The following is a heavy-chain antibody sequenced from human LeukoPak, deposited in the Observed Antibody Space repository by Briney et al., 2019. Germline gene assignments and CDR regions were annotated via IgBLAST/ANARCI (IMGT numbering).Heavy chain of an antibody. CDR1: GFTFSSYA. CDR2: ISGGGVST. Sequence: GGSLRLSCAASGFTFSSYAMSWVRQAPGKGLEWVSSISGGGVSTCYAESVKGRFTISRDNSKTTLFLQMNSLRAEDTAVYYCATGPPGPLNSSSPYMDVWAKGTTVTVSS. D-gene: IGHD1-14*01. CDR3: ATGPPGPLNSSSPYMDV. J-gene: IGHJ6*03. V-gene: IGHV3-23*01.